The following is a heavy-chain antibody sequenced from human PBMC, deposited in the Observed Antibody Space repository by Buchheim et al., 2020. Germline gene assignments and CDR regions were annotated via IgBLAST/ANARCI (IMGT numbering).Heavy chain of an antibody. CDR2: MDPSGRKT. V-gene: IGHV1-8*01. Sequence: QVQLVQSGAEVKKPGASVKVSCKASGYTFTNYDINWVRQATGQGLEWMGWMDPSGRKTGYALKFQGRVTMTWNTSISTAYMELSSLSSEDTAVYYCARGTYGSGTYYSLLNFYMDVWGKGTT. CDR1: GYTFTNYD. J-gene: IGHJ6*03. CDR3: ARGTYGSGTYYSLLNFYMDV. D-gene: IGHD3-10*01.